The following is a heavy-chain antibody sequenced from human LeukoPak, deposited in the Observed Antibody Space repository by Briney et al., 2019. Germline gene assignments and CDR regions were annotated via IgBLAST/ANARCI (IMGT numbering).Heavy chain of an antibody. Sequence: GSLRLSCAASGFTVSSNYMSWVRQAPGKGLEWVSVIYSGGSTYYADSVKGRFTISRDNSKNTLYLQMNSLRAEDTAVYYCARDQWFGTYPGAFDIWGQGTMVTVSS. CDR1: GFTVSSNY. D-gene: IGHD3-10*01. J-gene: IGHJ3*02. V-gene: IGHV3-66*01. CDR2: IYSGGST. CDR3: ARDQWFGTYPGAFDI.